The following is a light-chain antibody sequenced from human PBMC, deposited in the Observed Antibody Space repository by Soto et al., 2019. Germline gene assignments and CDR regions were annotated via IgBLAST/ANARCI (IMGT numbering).Light chain of an antibody. V-gene: IGKV3-15*01. Sequence: IVITQSPATLSFSPVEGVTLSCRASQSVDNNLAWYQQKPGQAPRLLIYGASTRATGIPGTFSGSGSGTEFTLTISSLQSEDFAVYYCQQYNNWPRTFGQGTKVDIK. J-gene: IGKJ1*01. CDR3: QQYNNWPRT. CDR2: GAS. CDR1: QSVDNN.